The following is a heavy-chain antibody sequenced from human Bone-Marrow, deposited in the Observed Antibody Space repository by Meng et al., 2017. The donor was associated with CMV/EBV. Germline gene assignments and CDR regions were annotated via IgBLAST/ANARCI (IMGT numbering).Heavy chain of an antibody. CDR2: IIPIFGTA. CDR3: ARLGAYYYDSSGYWVDY. V-gene: IGHV1-69*06. CDR1: GTFTSYA. Sequence: GTFTSYAISGVRQAPGQGLEWMGGIIPIFGTANYAQKFQGRVTITADKSTSTAYMELSSLRSEDTAVYYCARLGAYYYDSSGYWVDYWGQGTLVTVSS. D-gene: IGHD3-22*01. J-gene: IGHJ4*02.